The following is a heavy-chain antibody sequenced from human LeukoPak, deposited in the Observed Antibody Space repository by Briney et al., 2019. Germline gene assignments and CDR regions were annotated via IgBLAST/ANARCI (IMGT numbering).Heavy chain of an antibody. Sequence: GGSLRLSCAASGFTFGSYAMPWVRQAPGKGLEYVSAISSNGGSTYYANSVKGRFTISRDNSKNTLYLQMGSLRAEDMAVYYCARPNYYDSSGYYYGREDYYYYGMDVWGQGTTVTVSS. CDR1: GFTFGSYA. J-gene: IGHJ6*02. CDR3: ARPNYYDSSGYYYGREDYYYYGMDV. CDR2: ISSNGGST. D-gene: IGHD3-22*01. V-gene: IGHV3-64*01.